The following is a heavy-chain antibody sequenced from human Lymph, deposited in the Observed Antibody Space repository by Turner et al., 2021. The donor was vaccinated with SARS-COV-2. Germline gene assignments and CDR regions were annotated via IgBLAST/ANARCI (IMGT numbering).Heavy chain of an antibody. V-gene: IGHV4-39*01. CDR3: ARGSPQGWYVPVFDY. D-gene: IGHD6-19*01. Sequence: QLQLQESGPGLVHPSETLSLTCTVSGDSINSSFSYWGWNRQPPGKGLEWIGSIYYSGSTYYNPSLKRRVTISVDTSKNQFSLKLSSVTAADTAVFYCARGSPQGWYVPVFDYWGQGTLVTVSS. CDR1: GDSINSSFSY. CDR2: IYYSGST. J-gene: IGHJ4*02.